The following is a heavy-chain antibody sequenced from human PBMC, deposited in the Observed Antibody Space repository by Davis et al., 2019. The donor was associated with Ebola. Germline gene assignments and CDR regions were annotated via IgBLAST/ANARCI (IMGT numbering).Heavy chain of an antibody. CDR1: GGSISSYY. J-gene: IGHJ4*02. CDR3: ARGGDNGNDF. V-gene: IGHV4-59*12. Sequence: SETLSLTCTVSGGSISSYYWSWIRQPPGKGLEWIGYIYYTGSTHFNPSLHSRIAMSVDTSKNEFSLELRSVTDADTAVYYCARGGDNGNDFWGQGTLVTVSS. D-gene: IGHD5-12*01. CDR2: IYYTGST.